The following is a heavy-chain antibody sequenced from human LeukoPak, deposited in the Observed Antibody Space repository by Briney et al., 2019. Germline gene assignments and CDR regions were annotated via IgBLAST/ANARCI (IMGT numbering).Heavy chain of an antibody. D-gene: IGHD3-22*01. CDR3: ARDWGNYYDSSGYLVGYWYFDL. CDR2: IYTSGST. V-gene: IGHV4-4*07. CDR1: GGSISSYY. J-gene: IGHJ2*01. Sequence: SETLSLTCTVSGGSISSYYWSWIRQPAGKGLEWIGRIYTSGSTNYNPSLKSRVTMSVDTSKNQFPLKLSSVTAADTAVYYCARDWGNYYDSSGYLVGYWYFDLWGRGTLVTVSS.